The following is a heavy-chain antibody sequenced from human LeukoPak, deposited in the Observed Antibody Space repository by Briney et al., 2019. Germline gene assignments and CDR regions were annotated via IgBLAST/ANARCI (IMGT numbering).Heavy chain of an antibody. V-gene: IGHV3-30*18. CDR3: AKLYSSSSPFDY. D-gene: IGHD6-13*01. Sequence: GRSLRLSCAASGFTFSSYSMHWVRQAPGKGLEWVAVISYDGSNKYYADSVKGRFTISRDNSKNTLYLQMNSLRAEDTAVYYCAKLYSSSSPFDYWGQGTLVTVSS. CDR1: GFTFSSYS. CDR2: ISYDGSNK. J-gene: IGHJ4*02.